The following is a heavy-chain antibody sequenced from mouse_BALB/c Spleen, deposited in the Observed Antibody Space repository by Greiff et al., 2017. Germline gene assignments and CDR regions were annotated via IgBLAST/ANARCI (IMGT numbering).Heavy chain of an antibody. CDR2: IYPGDGDT. D-gene: IGHD1-1*01. J-gene: IGHJ2*01. CDR1: GYAFSSYW. CDR3: ARGYYGSRFDY. Sequence: QVQLQQSGAELVRPGSSVKISCKASGYAFSSYWMNWVKQRPGQGLEWIGQIYPGDGDTNYNGKFKGKATLTADTSSSTAYMQLSSLTSEDSAVYFCARGYYGSRFDYWGQGTTLTVSS. V-gene: IGHV1-80*01.